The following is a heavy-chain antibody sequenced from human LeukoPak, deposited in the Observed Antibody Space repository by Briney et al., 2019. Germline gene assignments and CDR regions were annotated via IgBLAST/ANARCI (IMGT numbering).Heavy chain of an antibody. CDR3: ARERATSRRRYFDY. CDR2: MNPNSGNT. J-gene: IGHJ4*02. V-gene: IGHV1-8*03. D-gene: IGHD5-12*01. CDR1: GYTFTSYD. Sequence: GASVKVSCKASGYTFTSYDINWVRQAPGQGLEWMGWMNPNSGNTGYAQKFQGRVTITRNTSISTAYMELSSLRSEDTAVYYCARERATSRRRYFDYWGQGTLVTVSS.